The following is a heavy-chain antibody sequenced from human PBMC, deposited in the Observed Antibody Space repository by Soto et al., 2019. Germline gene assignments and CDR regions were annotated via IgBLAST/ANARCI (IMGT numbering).Heavy chain of an antibody. CDR1: GGTFSSYT. J-gene: IGHJ4*02. CDR2: IIPILGIA. CDR3: AREPRDPGLRFLEWLYNYFDY. D-gene: IGHD3-3*01. Sequence: GASVKVSCKASGGTFSSYTISWVRQAPGQGLEWMGRIIPILGIANYAQKFQGRVTITADKSTSTAYMELSSLRSEDTAVYYCAREPRDPGLRFLEWLYNYFDYWGQGTLVTVSS. V-gene: IGHV1-69*04.